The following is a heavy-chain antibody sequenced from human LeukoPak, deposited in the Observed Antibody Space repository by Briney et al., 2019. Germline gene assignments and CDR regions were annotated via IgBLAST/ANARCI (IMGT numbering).Heavy chain of an antibody. V-gene: IGHV3-53*04. CDR2: IYSGGST. D-gene: IGHD6-13*01. CDR1: GFTVSSNY. Sequence: GGSLRLSCAASGFTVSSNYMSWVRQAPGKGLEWVSVIYSGGSTYYADSVKGRFTISRHNSKNTLYLQMNGLRADDTAVYYCARDFIAAAGDNKDYYYYYGMDVWGQGTTVTVSS. J-gene: IGHJ6*02. CDR3: ARDFIAAAGDNKDYYYYYGMDV.